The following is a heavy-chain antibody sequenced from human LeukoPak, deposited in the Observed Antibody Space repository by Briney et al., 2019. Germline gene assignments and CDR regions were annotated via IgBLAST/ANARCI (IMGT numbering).Heavy chain of an antibody. CDR2: IHIGGST. CDR1: GGSISSSAYH. V-gene: IGHV4-39*02. J-gene: IGHJ6*03. D-gene: IGHD6-6*01. Sequence: SETLSLTCTVSGGSISSSAYHWGWIRQPPGKGLEWIGSIHIGGSTYYNPSFKSRVTISVDTSKNQFSLKLSSVIAADTAVYYCARDWGVSARPGYMDVWGKGTTVTVSS. CDR3: ARDWGVSARPGYMDV.